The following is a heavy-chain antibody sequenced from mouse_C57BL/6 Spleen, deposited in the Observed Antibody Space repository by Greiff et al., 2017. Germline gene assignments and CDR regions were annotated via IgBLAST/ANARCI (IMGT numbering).Heavy chain of an antibody. D-gene: IGHD3-3*01. J-gene: IGHJ4*01. V-gene: IGHV3-1*01. CDR1: GYSITSGYD. Sequence: VQLKESGPGMVKPSQSLSLTCTVTGYSITSGYDWHWIRHFPGNKLEWMGYISYSGSTNYNPSLKSRISITHDTSKNHFFLKLNSVTTEDTATYYCARGGWERAMDYWGQGTSVTVSS. CDR2: ISYSGST. CDR3: ARGGWERAMDY.